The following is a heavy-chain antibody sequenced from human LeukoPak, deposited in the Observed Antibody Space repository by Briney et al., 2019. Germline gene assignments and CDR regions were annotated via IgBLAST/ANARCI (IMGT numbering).Heavy chain of an antibody. V-gene: IGHV3-30*02. J-gene: IGHJ4*02. CDR3: AKDRLAVSGDFDY. Sequence: GGSLRLSCATSGFTFSTYGIHWVRQGPGKGLEWVAFVQYDGNNKYYADSVKGRFTISRDSSMNTVFLQMNSLGAEDTALYYCAKDRLAVSGDFDYWGQGTLVIVSS. D-gene: IGHD6-19*01. CDR2: VQYDGNNK. CDR1: GFTFSTYG.